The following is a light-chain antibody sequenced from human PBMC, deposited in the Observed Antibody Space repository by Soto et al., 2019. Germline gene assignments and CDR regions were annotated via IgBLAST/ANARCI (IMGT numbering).Light chain of an antibody. V-gene: IGKV3-20*01. Sequence: IVLTQSPGTLSLSPGERVTLSCRASQSVSSNYLAWYQQNPGQAPRLLIYGASSRATGIPDRFSGSGSGTDFTLTISRLEPEDFAVYYCQQYGSSRWTFGQGTKVDIK. CDR1: QSVSSNY. CDR2: GAS. J-gene: IGKJ1*01. CDR3: QQYGSSRWT.